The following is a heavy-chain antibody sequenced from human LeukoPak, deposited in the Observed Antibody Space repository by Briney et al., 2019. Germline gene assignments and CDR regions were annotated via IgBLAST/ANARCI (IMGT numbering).Heavy chain of an antibody. CDR2: ISGSGGST. CDR3: AKYPYGSGSYHTDY. D-gene: IGHD3-10*01. V-gene: IGHV3-23*01. J-gene: IGHJ4*02. CDR1: GFTFSSYA. Sequence: GSLRLSCAASGFTFSSYAMSWVRQAPGKGLEWVSAISGSGGSTYYADSVKGRFTISRDNSKNTLYLQMNSLRAEDTAVYYCAKYPYGSGSYHTDYWGQGTLVTVSS.